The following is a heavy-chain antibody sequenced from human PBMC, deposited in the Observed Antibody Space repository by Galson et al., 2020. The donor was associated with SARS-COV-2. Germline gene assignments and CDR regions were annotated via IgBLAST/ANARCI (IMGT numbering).Heavy chain of an antibody. CDR2: ISYDGSNK. Sequence: GGSLRLSCAASGFTFSSYAMHWVRQAPGKGLEWVAVISYDGSNKYYADSVKGRFTISRDNSKNTLYLQMNSLRAEDTAVYYCARDAKYYDSLTGYYARPPYYYYYYMDVWGKGTTVTVSS. J-gene: IGHJ6*03. D-gene: IGHD3-9*01. V-gene: IGHV3-30*01. CDR1: GFTFSSYA. CDR3: ARDAKYYDSLTGYYARPPYYYYYYMDV.